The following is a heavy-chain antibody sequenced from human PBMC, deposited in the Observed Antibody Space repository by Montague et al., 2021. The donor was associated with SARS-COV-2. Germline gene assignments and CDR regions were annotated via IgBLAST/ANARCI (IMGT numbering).Heavy chain of an antibody. J-gene: IGHJ4*02. D-gene: IGHD5-24*01. CDR1: GGSISSYY. CDR3: ARVFPRWLQFDPYFDY. V-gene: IGHV4-59*01. CDR2: PYYSGST. Sequence: SETLSLTCTVSGGSISSYYWSWIRQPPGKGLERIGYPYYSGSTNYNPSLKSRVTISVDTSKNQFSLKLSSVTAADTAVYYCARVFPRWLQFDPYFDYWGQGTLVTVS.